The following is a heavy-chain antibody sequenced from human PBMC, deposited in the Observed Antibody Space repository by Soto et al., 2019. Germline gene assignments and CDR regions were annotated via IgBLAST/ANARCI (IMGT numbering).Heavy chain of an antibody. CDR3: ARGSNLTGTTMRRAKKNDY. J-gene: IGHJ4*02. V-gene: IGHV4-34*01. CDR2: INHSGST. D-gene: IGHD1-20*01. CDR1: GGSFSGYY. Sequence: SETLSLTCAVYGGSFSGYYWSWIRQPPGKGLEWIGEINHSGSTNYNPSLKSRVTISVDTSKNQFSLKLSSVTAADTAVYYCARGSNLTGTTMRRAKKNDYWGQGTLVTVSS.